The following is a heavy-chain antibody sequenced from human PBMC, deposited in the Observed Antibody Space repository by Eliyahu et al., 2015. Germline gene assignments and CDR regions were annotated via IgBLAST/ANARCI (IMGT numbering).Heavy chain of an antibody. J-gene: IGHJ5*02. CDR2: IYTSGST. Sequence: QVQLQESGPGLVKPSQTLSLTCXVSGGSXXXGSYYWSWIRQPAGKGLEWIGRIYTSGSTNSNPSLKSRVTISVDTSKNQFSLKLSSVTAADTAVYYCAREKQVVVITANWFDPWGQGTLVTVSS. V-gene: IGHV4-61*02. D-gene: IGHD3-22*01. CDR3: AREKQVVVITANWFDP. CDR1: GGSXXXGSYY.